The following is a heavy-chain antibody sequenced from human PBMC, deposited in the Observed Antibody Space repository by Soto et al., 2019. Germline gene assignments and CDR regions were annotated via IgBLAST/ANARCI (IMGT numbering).Heavy chain of an antibody. CDR2: GSGTGFNT. CDR1: GFTFSSYP. V-gene: IGHV3-23*01. Sequence: EVQLLESGGGLVRPGGSLRLSCAASGFTFSSYPMKWVRQGPGKGLEWVSSIGGSGTGFNTDYADSVKGRFVISRDNSKNTVYLQMNSLRAEDTALYYCARVAPYCSTTTCDIDSWGQGTLVTVSS. D-gene: IGHD2-2*01. CDR3: ARVAPYCSTTTCDIDS. J-gene: IGHJ4*02.